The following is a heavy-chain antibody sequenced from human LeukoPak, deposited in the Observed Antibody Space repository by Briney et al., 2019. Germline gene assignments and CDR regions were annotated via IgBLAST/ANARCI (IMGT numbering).Heavy chain of an antibody. Sequence: PGGSLRLSCAASGFTFSSYSMNWVRQAPGKGLEWVSSISSSSSYIYYADSVKGRFTISRDNAKNSLYPQMNSLRAEDTAVYYCARDRGTAFDYWGQGTLVTVSS. CDR3: ARDRGTAFDY. V-gene: IGHV3-21*01. D-gene: IGHD3-10*01. J-gene: IGHJ4*02. CDR1: GFTFSSYS. CDR2: ISSSSSYI.